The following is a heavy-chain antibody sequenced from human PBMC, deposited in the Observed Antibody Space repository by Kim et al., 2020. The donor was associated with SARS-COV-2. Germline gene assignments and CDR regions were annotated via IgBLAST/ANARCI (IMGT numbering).Heavy chain of an antibody. CDR3: AREGGQGLLAGYTVWYAFDI. CDR1: GGSISSYY. CDR2: IYTSGST. D-gene: IGHD3-16*02. Sequence: SETLSLTCTVSGGSISSYYWSWIRQPAGKGLEWIGRIYTSGSTNYNPSLKSRVTMSVDTSKNQFSLKLSSVTAADTAVYYCAREGGQGLLAGYTVWYAFDIWGQGTMVTVSS. J-gene: IGHJ3*02. V-gene: IGHV4-4*07.